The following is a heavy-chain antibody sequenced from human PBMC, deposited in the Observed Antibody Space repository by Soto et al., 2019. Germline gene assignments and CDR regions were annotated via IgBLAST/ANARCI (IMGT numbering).Heavy chain of an antibody. V-gene: IGHV4-31*03. CDR1: GGSISSGGYY. CDR2: IYYSGST. Sequence: SETLSLTCTVSGGSISSGGYYWSWIRQHPGKGLEWIGYIYYSGSTYYNPSLKSRVTISVDTSKNQFSLKLSSVTAADTAVYYCARTGIAAAGTVVHYYYYGMDVWGQGTTVTVSS. D-gene: IGHD6-13*01. CDR3: ARTGIAAAGTVVHYYYYGMDV. J-gene: IGHJ6*02.